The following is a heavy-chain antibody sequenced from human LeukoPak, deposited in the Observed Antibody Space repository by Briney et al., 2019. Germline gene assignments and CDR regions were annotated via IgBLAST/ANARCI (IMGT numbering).Heavy chain of an antibody. D-gene: IGHD7-27*01. CDR3: AQDATTGDLKS. Sequence: SETLSLTCTVSGASISNYYWGWVRQPPGKGLEWVGYIYYSGSTNYNPSLKSRVTISVDRSKNQFSLKLSSVTAADTAVYYCAQDATTGDLKSWGQGTLVTVSS. J-gene: IGHJ4*02. CDR1: GASISNYY. V-gene: IGHV4-59*12. CDR2: IYYSGST.